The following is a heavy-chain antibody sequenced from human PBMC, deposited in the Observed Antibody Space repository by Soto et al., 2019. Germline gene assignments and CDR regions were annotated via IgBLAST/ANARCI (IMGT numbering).Heavy chain of an antibody. V-gene: IGHV2-5*02. CDR2: IYWDDSK. CDR3: AYAYGGRSLY. CDR1: GFSLSTARVG. D-gene: IGHD1-26*01. Sequence: QITLKESGPTLVKPTQTLTLTCTFSGFSLSTARVGVGWIRQPPGKALEWLAVIYWDDSKTYRPSLKSRLTITKEPSKCQGALTVTNMEPVDTARYYWAYAYGGRSLYWGQGTLVTVSS. J-gene: IGHJ4*02.